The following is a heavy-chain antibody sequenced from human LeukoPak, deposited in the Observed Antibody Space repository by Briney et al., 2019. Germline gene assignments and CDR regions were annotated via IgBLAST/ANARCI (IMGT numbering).Heavy chain of an antibody. CDR2: IYSGGST. J-gene: IGHJ4*02. Sequence: GGSLRLSCAASGFTVSSNYMSWVRQAPGKGLEWVSVIYSGGSTYYADSVKGRFTISRDNSKNTLYLQMNSLRAEDTAVYYCAREGFYGDSYFDYWGQGTLVTVSS. D-gene: IGHD4-17*01. CDR1: GFTVSSNY. V-gene: IGHV3-66*01. CDR3: AREGFYGDSYFDY.